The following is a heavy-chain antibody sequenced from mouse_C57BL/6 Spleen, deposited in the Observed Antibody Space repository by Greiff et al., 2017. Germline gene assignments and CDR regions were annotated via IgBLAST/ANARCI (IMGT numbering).Heavy chain of an antibody. Sequence: QVQLQQSGAELMKPGASVKLSCKATGYTFTGYWIEWVKQRPGHGLEWIGEILPGSGSTNYNEKFKGKATFTADTSSNTAYMQLSSLTTEDSAIYYCAMTVVAREAGPAWFAYWGQGTLVTVSA. CDR1: GYTFTGYW. CDR2: ILPGSGST. CDR3: AMTVVAREAGPAWFAY. J-gene: IGHJ3*01. D-gene: IGHD1-1*01. V-gene: IGHV1-9*01.